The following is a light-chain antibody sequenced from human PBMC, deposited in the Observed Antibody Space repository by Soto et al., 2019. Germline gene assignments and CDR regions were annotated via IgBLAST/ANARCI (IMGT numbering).Light chain of an antibody. Sequence: QSVLTQPASVSGSPGQSITISCAGTSSDVGSYNYVSWYQQHPDKAPKLIIFEVTNRPSGVSNRFSGSKSGNTASLTISGLQAEDEADYYCQSYDSTLSARYVFGTGTKLTVL. J-gene: IGLJ1*01. V-gene: IGLV2-14*01. CDR3: QSYDSTLSARYV. CDR1: SSDVGSYNY. CDR2: EVT.